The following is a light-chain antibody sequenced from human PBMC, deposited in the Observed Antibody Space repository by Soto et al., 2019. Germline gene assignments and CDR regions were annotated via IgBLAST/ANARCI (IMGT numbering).Light chain of an antibody. Sequence: DIPMTQSPSTLSGSVGDRVTITCRSSKTIRSWLAWYHQKPGKAPKLLIYKASTFKSGVPSRFSGSGSGTEFTLTISSLQPDDFATYYCQQYTSYSEAFGQGAKVELK. CDR1: KTIRSW. CDR2: KAS. CDR3: QQYTSYSEA. V-gene: IGKV1-5*03. J-gene: IGKJ1*01.